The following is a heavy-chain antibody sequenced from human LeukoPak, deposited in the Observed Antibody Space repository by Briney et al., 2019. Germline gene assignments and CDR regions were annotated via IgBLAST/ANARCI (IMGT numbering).Heavy chain of an antibody. CDR1: GFTFSSYA. CDR2: ISGSGGST. V-gene: IGHV3-23*01. Sequence: GGSLRLSCAASGFTFSSYAMSWVRQAPGKGLEWVSAISGSGGSTYYADSVKGRFTISRDNSKNTLYLQMNSLRAEDTAVYYCAKDLDSRWIQLTNWFDPWGQGTLVTVSS. CDR3: AKDLDSRWIQLTNWFDP. J-gene: IGHJ5*02. D-gene: IGHD5-18*01.